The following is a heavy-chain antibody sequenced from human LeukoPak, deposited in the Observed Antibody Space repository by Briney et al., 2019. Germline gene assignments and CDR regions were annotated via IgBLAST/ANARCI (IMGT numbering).Heavy chain of an antibody. CDR2: INPNSGGT. CDR3: ARGTVGATLFDY. J-gene: IGHJ4*02. D-gene: IGHD1-26*01. CDR1: GYTFTGYY. Sequence: EASVKVSCKASGYTFTGYYMHWVRQAPGQGLEWMGWINPNSGGTNYAQKFQGRVTMTRDTSISTAYMELSRLRPDDTAVYYCARGTVGATLFDYWGQGTLVTVSS. V-gene: IGHV1-2*02.